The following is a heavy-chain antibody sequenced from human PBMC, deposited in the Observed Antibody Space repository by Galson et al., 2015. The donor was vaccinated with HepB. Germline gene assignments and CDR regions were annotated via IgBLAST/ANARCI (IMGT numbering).Heavy chain of an antibody. CDR2: ISYSGSI. Sequence: SETLSLTCTVSGGSINTYFWSWIRQPPGKGLEWTGYISYSGSINYNPSLKSRVTISLDTSKNQFSLRLTSVTAADAAVYYCATFARGRGLTMIRGVYVDYWGQGTLVTVSS. CDR1: GGSINTYF. CDR3: ATFARGRGLTMIRGVYVDY. J-gene: IGHJ4*02. V-gene: IGHV4-59*01. D-gene: IGHD3-10*01.